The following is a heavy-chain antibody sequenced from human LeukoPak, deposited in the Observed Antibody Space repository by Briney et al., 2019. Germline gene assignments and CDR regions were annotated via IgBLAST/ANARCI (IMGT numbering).Heavy chain of an antibody. CDR2: IYHSGSS. CDR1: GGSITNDAYY. J-gene: IGHJ5*02. CDR3: ASLATCSSTSCYGPGWFDP. D-gene: IGHD2-2*01. Sequence: PSETLSLTYTVSGGSITNDAYYWTWIRQPPGKGLEWIGYIYHSGSSYYNPSLKSRVTISLDRSKNQFSLNLISVTAADTAVYYCASLATCSSTSCYGPGWFDPWGQGTLVTVSS. V-gene: IGHV4-30-2*01.